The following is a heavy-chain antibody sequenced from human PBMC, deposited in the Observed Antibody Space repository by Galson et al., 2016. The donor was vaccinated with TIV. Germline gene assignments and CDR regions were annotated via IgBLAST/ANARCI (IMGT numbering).Heavy chain of an antibody. Sequence: SVKVSCKASGYIFINYYIHWVRQALGQGLEWLGWFNPDSGATQYAQKFQGRVTMTRDTSINTAYMELRRLISDDTAVYYCARVNWARAFDYWGQGTQVTVSS. D-gene: IGHD7-27*01. CDR3: ARVNWARAFDY. J-gene: IGHJ4*02. CDR2: FNPDSGAT. V-gene: IGHV1-2*02. CDR1: GYIFINYY.